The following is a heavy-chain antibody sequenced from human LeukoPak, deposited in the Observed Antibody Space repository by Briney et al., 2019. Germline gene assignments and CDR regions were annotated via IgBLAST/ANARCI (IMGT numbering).Heavy chain of an antibody. CDR2: ISSSSSYI. CDR1: GFTFSSYS. CDR3: ARSPQYCGGDCYSDY. J-gene: IGHJ4*02. Sequence: PGGSLRLSCAASGFTFSSYSMNWVRQAPGKGLEWVSSISSSSSYIYYADSVKGRFTISRDNAKNSLYLQMHSLRAEDTAVYYCARSPQYCGGDCYSDYWGQGTLVTVSS. V-gene: IGHV3-21*01. D-gene: IGHD2-21*02.